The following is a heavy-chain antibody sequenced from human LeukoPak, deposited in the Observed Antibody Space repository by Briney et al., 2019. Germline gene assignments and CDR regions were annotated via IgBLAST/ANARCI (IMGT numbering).Heavy chain of an antibody. CDR2: ISSSDSTI. J-gene: IGHJ4*02. CDR1: GFTFSSYE. V-gene: IGHV3-48*03. CDR3: AGGVAVSVVPAPDY. D-gene: IGHD2-2*01. Sequence: GGSLRLSCAASGFTFSSYEMNWVRQAPGKGLEWVSYISSSDSTIYYADSVKGRFTISRDNAKNSLYLQMNSLRAEDTAVYYCAGGVAVSVVPAPDYWGQGTLVTVSS.